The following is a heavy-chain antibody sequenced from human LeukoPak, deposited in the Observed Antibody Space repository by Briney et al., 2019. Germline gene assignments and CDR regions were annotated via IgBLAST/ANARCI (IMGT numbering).Heavy chain of an antibody. CDR1: GGTFSSYA. Sequence: ASVKVSCKASGGTFSSYAISWVRQAPGQGLEWMGGIIPILGTANYAQKFQGRVTITADESTSTAYMEPSSLRSEDTAVYYCARGSGTRDFWSGYQTVYYYGMDVWGQGTTVTVSS. CDR2: IIPILGTA. V-gene: IGHV1-69*13. J-gene: IGHJ6*02. D-gene: IGHD3-3*01. CDR3: ARGSGTRDFWSGYQTVYYYGMDV.